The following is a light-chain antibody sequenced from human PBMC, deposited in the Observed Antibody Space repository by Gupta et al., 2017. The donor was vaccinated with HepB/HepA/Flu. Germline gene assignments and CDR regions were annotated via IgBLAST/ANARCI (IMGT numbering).Light chain of an antibody. V-gene: IGLV3-21*04. CDR1: NIGIKS. J-gene: IGLJ3*02. CDR2: YDT. Sequence: SYVVTQSPSFSVPPGKKAKSTCGGNNIGIKSVHWYQQKPGQAPVLVISYDTARPSGTPERFSGSNSGNTATLTIGRVEAGDEADYFCQVWDSSIDHAVFGGGTKLTVL. CDR3: QVWDSSIDHAV.